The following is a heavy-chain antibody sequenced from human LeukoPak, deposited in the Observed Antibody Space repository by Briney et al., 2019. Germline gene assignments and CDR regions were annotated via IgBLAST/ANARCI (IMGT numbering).Heavy chain of an antibody. CDR3: ARLLKGASGYMDV. CDR1: GFTFSSYS. V-gene: IGHV3-21*01. J-gene: IGHJ6*03. CDR2: ISSSSSYI. Sequence: GGSLRLSCAASGFTFSSYSMNWVRQAPGKGLEWVSSISSSSSYIYYADSVKGRFTISRDNAENSLYLQMNSLRAEDTAVYYCARLLKGASGYMDVWGKGTTVTVSS. D-gene: IGHD2-8*02.